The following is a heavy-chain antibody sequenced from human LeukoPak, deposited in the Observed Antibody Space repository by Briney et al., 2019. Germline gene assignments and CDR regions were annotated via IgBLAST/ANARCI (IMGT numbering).Heavy chain of an antibody. CDR3: AKDPRRSLPPDY. V-gene: IGHV3-30*18. J-gene: IGHJ4*02. D-gene: IGHD3-16*02. CDR1: GFNFSSHG. CDR2: ISFDGSNK. Sequence: PGTSLRLSCAGSGFNFSSHGMHWVRQAPGKGLEWVALISFDGSNKYYADSVKGRFTISRDNSKNTLYLQMNSLRAEDTAVYYCAKDPRRSLPPDYWGQGTLVTVSS.